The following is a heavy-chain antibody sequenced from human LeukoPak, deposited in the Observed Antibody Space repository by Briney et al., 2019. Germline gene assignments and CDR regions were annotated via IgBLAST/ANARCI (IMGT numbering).Heavy chain of an antibody. Sequence: ASVKVSCKASGYTFTSYDINWVRQATGQGLEWMGWMNPNSGNTGYAQKFQGRVTITRNTSISTAYMELSSLRSEDTAVYYCARGITYAAVTTLGYWGQGTLVTVSS. V-gene: IGHV1-8*03. D-gene: IGHD4-17*01. J-gene: IGHJ4*02. CDR3: ARGITYAAVTTLGY. CDR2: MNPNSGNT. CDR1: GYTFTSYD.